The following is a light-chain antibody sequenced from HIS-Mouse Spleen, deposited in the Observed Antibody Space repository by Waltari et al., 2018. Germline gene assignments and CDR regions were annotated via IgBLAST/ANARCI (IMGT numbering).Light chain of an antibody. CDR1: NSNIGSNT. CDR2: SNN. Sequence: QSVLTQPPSASGTPGQRVTISCSGSNSNIGSNTVNWYQQLPGTAPKPLIYSNNRRPSGVPDRFSGSKSGTSASLAISGLQSEDEADYYCAAWDDSLNGWVFGGGTKLTVL. J-gene: IGLJ3*02. CDR3: AAWDDSLNGWV. V-gene: IGLV1-44*01.